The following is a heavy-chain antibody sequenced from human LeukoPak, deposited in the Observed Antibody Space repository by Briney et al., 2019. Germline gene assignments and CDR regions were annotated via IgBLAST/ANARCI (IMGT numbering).Heavy chain of an antibody. CDR2: INAGSGIT. V-gene: IGHV1-3*01. J-gene: IGHJ3*02. Sequence: ASVKVSCKASGYTFTSYAMHWVRQAPGQRLEWMGWINAGSGITKYSQKFQGRVTITRDTSASTAYMELSSLRSEDTAVYYCARSVVRGSWYKDAFDIWGQGTMVTVSS. CDR1: GYTFTSYA. D-gene: IGHD6-13*01. CDR3: ARSVVRGSWYKDAFDI.